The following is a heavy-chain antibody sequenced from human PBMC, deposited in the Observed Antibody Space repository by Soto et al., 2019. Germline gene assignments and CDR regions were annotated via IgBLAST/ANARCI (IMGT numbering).Heavy chain of an antibody. D-gene: IGHD2-21*02. J-gene: IGHJ3*02. CDR1: GFTFGAYG. V-gene: IGHV3-33*05. CDR2: ISYDGVNK. Sequence: GGSQRLSCAASGFTFGAYGMHWVRQAPGKGLEWVAVISYDGVNKYYADSVKGRFTISRDNSKNSLFLQMDSLRDEDTAVYYCAVYCRGNCYYALDIWGQGTMVTVSS. CDR3: AVYCRGNCYYALDI.